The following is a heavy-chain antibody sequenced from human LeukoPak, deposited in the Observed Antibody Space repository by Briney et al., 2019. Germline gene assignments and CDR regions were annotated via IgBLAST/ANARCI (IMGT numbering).Heavy chain of an antibody. CDR3: ATFQAYANSGHLRPYFDY. CDR1: GYSLTELA. D-gene: IGHD3-22*01. Sequence: ASVKVSCKISGYSLTELAIHWVRQAPGKGLEWMGGSDPEDVKTSFAEKFQGRVTFTEDTSTDTAFMELSRLRSDDTAVYYCATFQAYANSGHLRPYFDYWGQGTLVTDSS. J-gene: IGHJ4*02. V-gene: IGHV1-24*01. CDR2: SDPEDVKT.